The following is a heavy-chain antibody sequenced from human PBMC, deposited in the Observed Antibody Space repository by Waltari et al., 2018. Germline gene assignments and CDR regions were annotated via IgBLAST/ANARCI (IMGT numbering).Heavy chain of an antibody. Sequence: QVQLQESGPGLVKPSVTLSLTCTVSGGSISSYSWSWIRQPPGKGLEWIGYIYYSGSTNYNPSLKSRVTISVDTSKNQFSLKLSSVTAADTAVYYCARGPLYYGDPWGQGTLVTVSS. CDR3: ARGPLYYGDP. J-gene: IGHJ5*02. CDR1: GGSISSYS. D-gene: IGHD3-10*01. CDR2: IYYSGST. V-gene: IGHV4-59*01.